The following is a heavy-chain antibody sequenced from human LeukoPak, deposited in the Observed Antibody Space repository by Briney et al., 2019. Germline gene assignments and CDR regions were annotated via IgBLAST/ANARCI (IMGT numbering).Heavy chain of an antibody. V-gene: IGHV3-23*01. D-gene: IGHD3-22*01. J-gene: IGHJ4*02. Sequence: QPGGSLTLSCAASGFTFTSYAMTGVRQAPGKGLDWVSGISGSGGTTKYADSVKGRFTISRDNSKRKVYLQMDSLRAEDTAIYYCAKPRGYYYESSSFFDYWGQGTLVTVSS. CDR2: ISGSGGTT. CDR1: GFTFTSYA. CDR3: AKPRGYYYESSSFFDY.